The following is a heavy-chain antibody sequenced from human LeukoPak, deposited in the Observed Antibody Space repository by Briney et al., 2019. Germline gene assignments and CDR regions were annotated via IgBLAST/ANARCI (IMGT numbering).Heavy chain of an antibody. J-gene: IGHJ4*02. V-gene: IGHV4-39*01. D-gene: IGHD3-16*02. Sequence: SETLSLTCTVSGGSISSSSYYWGWIRQPPGKGLEWIGSIYYSGSTYYNPSLKSRVTISVDTSKNQFSLKLSSVTAADTAVYYCARLTITFGGVIVYFDYWGQGTLVTVSS. CDR1: GGSISSSSYY. CDR2: IYYSGST. CDR3: ARLTITFGGVIVYFDY.